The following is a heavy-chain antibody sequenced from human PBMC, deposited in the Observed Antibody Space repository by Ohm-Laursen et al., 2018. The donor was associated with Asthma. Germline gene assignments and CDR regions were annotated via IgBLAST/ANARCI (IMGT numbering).Heavy chain of an antibody. D-gene: IGHD1-26*01. J-gene: IGHJ1*01. Sequence: RLSCAAPGYTFSRYSIHWVRQIPGKGLEWVASISTASSFIYYADSVRGRFTTSRDNARNSVYLQMNSLRAEDTALYYCARIGPEWELPGREYSLHHWGEGTLVTVSS. CDR3: ARIGPEWELPGREYSLHH. CDR1: GYTFSRYS. V-gene: IGHV3-21*01. CDR2: ISTASSFI.